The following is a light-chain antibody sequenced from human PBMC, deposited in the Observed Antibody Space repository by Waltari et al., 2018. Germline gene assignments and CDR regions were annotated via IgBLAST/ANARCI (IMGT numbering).Light chain of an antibody. CDR1: TQDVDASKH. V-gene: IGLV2-11*01. J-gene: IGLJ1*01. Sequence: QSALTHPRSLTGSPGQSVTIPCTGITQDVDASKHVSWFQQHPCSAPKLLIFDISERPSGVPDRFSGSKSANTASLTISGLQPEDEATYFCCSFRGSYTYVFGPGTSVTV. CDR2: DIS. CDR3: CSFRGSYTYV.